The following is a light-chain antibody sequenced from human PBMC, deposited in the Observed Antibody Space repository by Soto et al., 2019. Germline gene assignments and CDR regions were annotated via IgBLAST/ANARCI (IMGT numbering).Light chain of an antibody. CDR1: QSASGRY. CDR3: HQYGSSPRT. Sequence: EIVLTQSPGTLSLSPGERATLSCRASQSASGRYLAWYQQKPGQAPRLLIYGASSRAPGIPDRFSGSGSGTDFTLTSIRLEPEDFAVYYCHQYGSSPRTFGQGTKVEIK. J-gene: IGKJ1*01. V-gene: IGKV3-20*01. CDR2: GAS.